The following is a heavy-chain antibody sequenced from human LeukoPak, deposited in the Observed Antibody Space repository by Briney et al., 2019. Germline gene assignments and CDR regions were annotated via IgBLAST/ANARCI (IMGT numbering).Heavy chain of an antibody. J-gene: IGHJ4*02. Sequence: ASVKVSCKASGYTFSDYYIHWVRQAPGQGLEWMGWINPNSGGTHYAQKFQGRVTVTRDTSISTAYMELSRLRSDATAVYYCATDAGVCSSTSCYFDYWGQGTLVTVSS. CDR1: GYTFSDYY. D-gene: IGHD2-2*01. CDR3: ATDAGVCSSTSCYFDY. V-gene: IGHV1-2*02. CDR2: INPNSGGT.